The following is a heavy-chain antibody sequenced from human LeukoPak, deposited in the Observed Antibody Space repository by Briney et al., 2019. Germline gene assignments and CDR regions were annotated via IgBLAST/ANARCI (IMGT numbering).Heavy chain of an antibody. CDR3: AKYLRGVTLLYYYYGMDV. CDR2: IQFDGSNK. D-gene: IGHD2-21*02. J-gene: IGHJ6*02. Sequence: GGSLRLSCVTSGFIFSNYGMHWVRQAPGKGLEWLTFIQFDGSNKLYADSVKGRFTVSRDTSKNTVYLQMTSLRVEDTAVYYCAKYLRGVTLLYYYYGMDVWGQGTTVTVSS. V-gene: IGHV3-30*02. CDR1: GFIFSNYG.